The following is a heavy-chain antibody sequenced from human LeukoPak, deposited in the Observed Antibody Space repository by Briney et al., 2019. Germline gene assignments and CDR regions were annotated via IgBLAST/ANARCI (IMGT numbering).Heavy chain of an antibody. CDR1: GYTFTSYG. V-gene: IGHV1-8*02. CDR3: AREYYDSNEDHGAFDI. CDR2: MNPNSGNT. D-gene: IGHD3-22*01. J-gene: IGHJ3*02. Sequence: RASVKVSCKASGYTFTSYGINWVRQATGQGLEWMGWMNPNSGNTGYAQKFQGRVTMTRNTSISTAYMELSSLRSEDTAVYYCAREYYDSNEDHGAFDIWGQGTMVTVSS.